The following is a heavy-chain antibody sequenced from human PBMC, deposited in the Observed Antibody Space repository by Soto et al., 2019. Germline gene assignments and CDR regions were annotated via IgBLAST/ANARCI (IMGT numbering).Heavy chain of an antibody. CDR2: IRSKANSYLI. CDR3: ARRGEMRLNDY. Sequence: PGGSLRLCCAASGFSFSDSAMHWVRQASGKGLEWIARIRSKANSYLIAYDESVRGRFIISRDDSKNTAYLQMNDLNTEDTAIYYCARRGEMRLNDYRGQATPVTLST. J-gene: IGHJ4*02. V-gene: IGHV3-73*01. CDR1: GFSFSDSA.